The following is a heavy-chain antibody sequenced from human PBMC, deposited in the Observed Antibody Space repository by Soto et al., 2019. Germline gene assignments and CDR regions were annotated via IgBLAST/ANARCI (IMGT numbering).Heavy chain of an antibody. Sequence: QVQLVESGGGLVKPGGSLRLSCAASGFTFSDYCMSWIRQAPGKGLEWVSYISTGAGTIYYADSVKGRFTISRDNAKNSLYLPMNTLRAEDTAVYYCAREVGFGDPPDYWGQGTLVTVSS. CDR1: GFTFSDYC. J-gene: IGHJ4*02. CDR3: AREVGFGDPPDY. CDR2: ISTGAGTI. D-gene: IGHD2-21*02. V-gene: IGHV3-11*01.